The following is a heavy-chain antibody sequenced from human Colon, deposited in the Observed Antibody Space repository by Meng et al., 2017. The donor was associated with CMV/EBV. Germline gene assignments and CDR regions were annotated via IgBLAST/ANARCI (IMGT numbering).Heavy chain of an antibody. CDR2: IWYDGSNK. D-gene: IGHD2-8*01. CDR3: AIDQHCTNGVCYTSYYGMDV. CDR1: GFTFSSYG. J-gene: IGHJ6*02. Sequence: GESLKISCAASGFTFSSYGMHWVRQAPGKGLEWVAVIWYDGSNKYYADSVKGRFTISRDNSKNTLYLQMNSLRAEDTAVYYCAIDQHCTNGVCYTSYYGMDVWGQGTTVTVSS. V-gene: IGHV3-33*01.